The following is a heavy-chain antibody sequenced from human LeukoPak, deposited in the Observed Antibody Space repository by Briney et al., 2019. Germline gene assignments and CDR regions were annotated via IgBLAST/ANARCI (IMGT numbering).Heavy chain of an antibody. CDR2: IYYSGST. CDR3: ARGYCSAGSCQNFDY. CDR1: GGSISSYY. V-gene: IGHV4-59*08. Sequence: SETLSLTCTVSGGSISSYYWSWIRQPPGKGLEWIGYIYYSGSTYYNPSLKSRVTISVDTSKKQFSLKLSSVTAADTAVYYCARGYCSAGSCQNFDYWGQGTLVTVSS. D-gene: IGHD2-15*01. J-gene: IGHJ4*02.